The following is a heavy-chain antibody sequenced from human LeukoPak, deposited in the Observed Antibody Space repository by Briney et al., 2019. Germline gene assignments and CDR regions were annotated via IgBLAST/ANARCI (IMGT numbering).Heavy chain of an antibody. J-gene: IGHJ4*02. CDR2: IKQDGSDK. CDR3: ARDPGVVPAAYDY. CDR1: GFTFSFYR. Sequence: GGSLRLSCAASGFTFSFYRMSWVRQAPGKGLEGVANIKQDGSDKYYVDSVKGRFTISRDNAKNSVYLQMNSLRAEDTAIYYCARDPGVVPAAYDYWGQGTLVSVSS. D-gene: IGHD2-2*01. V-gene: IGHV3-7*03.